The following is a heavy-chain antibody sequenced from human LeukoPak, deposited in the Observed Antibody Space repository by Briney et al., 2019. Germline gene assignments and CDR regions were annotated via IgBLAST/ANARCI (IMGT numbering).Heavy chain of an antibody. CDR3: AREGGGAARPIRAFDI. CDR1: GGSISSSSYY. D-gene: IGHD6-6*01. V-gene: IGHV4-39*07. Sequence: SETLSLTCTVSGGSISSSSYYWSWIRQPPGKGLEWIGEINHSGSTNYNPSLKSRVTISVDTSKNQFSLKLSSVTAADTAVYYCAREGGGAARPIRAFDIWGQGTMVTVSS. J-gene: IGHJ3*02. CDR2: INHSGST.